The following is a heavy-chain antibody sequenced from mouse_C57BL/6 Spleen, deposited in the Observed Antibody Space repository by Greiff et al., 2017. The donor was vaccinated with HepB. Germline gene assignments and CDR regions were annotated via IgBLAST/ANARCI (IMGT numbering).Heavy chain of an antibody. V-gene: IGHV1-50*01. D-gene: IGHD2-3*01. CDR2: IDPSDSYT. J-gene: IGHJ4*01. Sequence: VQLQQPGAELVKPGASVKLSCKASGYTFTSYWMQWVKQRPGQGLEWIGEIDPSDSYTNYNQKFKGKATLTVDTSSSTAYMQLSSLTSEDSEVYYCARYDNYYAMDDWGQGTSVTVSS. CDR1: GYTFTSYW. CDR3: ARYDNYYAMDD.